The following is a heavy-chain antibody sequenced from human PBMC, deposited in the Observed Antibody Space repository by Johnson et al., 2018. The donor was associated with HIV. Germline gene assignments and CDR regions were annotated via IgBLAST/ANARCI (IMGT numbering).Heavy chain of an antibody. J-gene: IGHJ3*02. V-gene: IGHV3-7*05. CDR3: ARERQQLVKGGVFDI. Sequence: VQLVESGGGLVQPGGSLRLSCAASRFTFSSYWMSWVRQAPGKGLEWVANIKQDGSEKYYVDSVKGRFTISRDNAKNSLYLQMNSLRAEDMAGYYCARERQQLVKGGVFDIWGQGTMVTVSS. CDR1: RFTFSSYW. CDR2: IKQDGSEK. D-gene: IGHD6-13*01.